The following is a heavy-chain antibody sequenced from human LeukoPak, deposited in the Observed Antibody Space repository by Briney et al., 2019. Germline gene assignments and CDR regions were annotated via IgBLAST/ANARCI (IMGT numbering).Heavy chain of an antibody. Sequence: GGSLRLSCAASGLTFSSYSMNWVRQTPGKGLEWVSSISSSSSYIYYADSVKGRFTISRDNAKNSLYLQMNSLRAEDTAVYYCAGVPYDSSGYYYYWGQGTLVTVSS. J-gene: IGHJ4*02. CDR1: GLTFSSYS. CDR2: ISSSSSYI. V-gene: IGHV3-21*01. D-gene: IGHD3-22*01. CDR3: AGVPYDSSGYYYY.